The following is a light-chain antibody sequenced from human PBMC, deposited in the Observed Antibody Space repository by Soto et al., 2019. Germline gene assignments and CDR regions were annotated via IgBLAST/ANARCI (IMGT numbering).Light chain of an antibody. J-gene: IGKJ1*01. Sequence: DNQMTQSPSTLSASVGDRVTIICRASQGISSWLAWYQQKPGKAPKLLIYDASSLESGVPSRFSGSGSGTEFTLTISSLQPDDFATYYCQQYNSMGTFGQGTKVDIK. CDR3: QQYNSMGT. CDR1: QGISSW. CDR2: DAS. V-gene: IGKV1-5*02.